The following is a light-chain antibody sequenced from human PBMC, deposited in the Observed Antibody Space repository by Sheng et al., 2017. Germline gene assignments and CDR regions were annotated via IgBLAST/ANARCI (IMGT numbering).Light chain of an antibody. CDR1: QSVSSNY. V-gene: IGKV3-20*01. CDR2: AAS. J-gene: IGKJ2*01. Sequence: EIVLTQSPGTLSLSPGERASLSCRASQSVSSNYLAWYQQRPGQAPRLLIYAASTRAAGIPDRFSGSGSGRDFTLIIGRLEPEDSAVYYCQQYDRSPVAFGQGTKVEIK. CDR3: QQYDRSPVA.